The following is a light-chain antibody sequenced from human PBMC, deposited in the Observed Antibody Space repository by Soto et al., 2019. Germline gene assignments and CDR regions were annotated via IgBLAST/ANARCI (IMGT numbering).Light chain of an antibody. V-gene: IGKV1-12*01. CDR3: QQVQSFPLT. Sequence: IQMTQIPSSVSASVGDRVTITCRASQSVSAWLGWYQQKPGKAPKLLIYAASSLQSGVPSRFSGSGFGTDFTLTISSLQAEDFATYYCQQVQSFPLTFGGGTRVEIK. CDR2: AAS. CDR1: QSVSAW. J-gene: IGKJ4*01.